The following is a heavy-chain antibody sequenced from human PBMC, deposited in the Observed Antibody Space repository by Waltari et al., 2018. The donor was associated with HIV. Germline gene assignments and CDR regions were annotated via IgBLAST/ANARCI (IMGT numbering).Heavy chain of an antibody. V-gene: IGHV3-48*01. CDR3: ARHKEGEGYNYWIYYYYYGMDV. J-gene: IGHJ6*02. CDR1: GFTFSSYS. D-gene: IGHD5-18*01. Sequence: EVQLVESGGGLVQPGGSLRLSCAASGFTFSSYSMNWVRQAPGKGLEGVSYISSISSTIYYADSVKGRCTISRDNGKNSLYLQMNSLRAEDTAVYYCARHKEGEGYNYWIYYYYYGMDVWGQGTTVTVSS. CDR2: ISSISSTI.